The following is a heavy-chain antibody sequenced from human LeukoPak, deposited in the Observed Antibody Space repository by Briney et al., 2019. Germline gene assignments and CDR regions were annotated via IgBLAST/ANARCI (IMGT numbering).Heavy chain of an antibody. V-gene: IGHV3-48*03. Sequence: SGGSLILSCVASGFTFKTYHMNWVRQAPGKGLEWLSGITSIGSVIYYADSVKGRFTISRDVAMNSVFLQMSGLTVDDTAVYYCARKRLADLGDDTSFGGTPFDSWGQGPMDIVSS. D-gene: IGHD3-16*01. J-gene: IGHJ4*02. CDR2: ITSIGSVI. CDR3: ARKRLADLGDDTSFGGTPFDS. CDR1: GFTFKTYH.